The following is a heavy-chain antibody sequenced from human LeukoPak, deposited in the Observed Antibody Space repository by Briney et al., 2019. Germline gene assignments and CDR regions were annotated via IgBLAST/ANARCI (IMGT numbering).Heavy chain of an antibody. V-gene: IGHV4-59*08. CDR2: AYYMGTP. J-gene: IGHJ4*02. CDR3: ARLGILPVCNF. Sequence: SETLSLTCTVSGGSVSGYYWSWIRQPPGKGLEWIGYAYYMGTPKYNPSLKSRVAISVDTSKKHLSLRLSSVTAADTAVYYCARLGILPVCNFWGQGTLVTVSS. D-gene: IGHD6-13*01. CDR1: GGSVSGYY.